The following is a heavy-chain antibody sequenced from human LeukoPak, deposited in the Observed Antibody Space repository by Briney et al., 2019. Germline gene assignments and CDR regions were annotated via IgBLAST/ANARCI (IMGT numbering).Heavy chain of an antibody. Sequence: GGSLRLSCAASGFTFSSYGMNWVRQAPGKGLEWVSFISATSSYIYYADSVKGRSTLSRDDATDSLFLQMNRLRGDDTAVYYCARVGSISGWPTDSWGQGTLVTVAS. J-gene: IGHJ4*02. CDR2: ISATSSYI. CDR3: ARVGSISGWPTDS. D-gene: IGHD6-19*01. CDR1: GFTFSSYG. V-gene: IGHV3-21*01.